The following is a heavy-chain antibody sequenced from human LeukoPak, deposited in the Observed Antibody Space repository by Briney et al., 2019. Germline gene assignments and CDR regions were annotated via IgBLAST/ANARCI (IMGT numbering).Heavy chain of an antibody. CDR1: GGSISSSSYY. D-gene: IGHD5-18*01. Sequence: SETLSLTCTVSGGSISSSSYYWGWIRQPPGKGLEWIGSFYYSGSTYYNPSLKSRVTISVDTSKNQFSLKLSSVTAADTAVYYCARQVSMGYSYGYYYYYYMDVWGKGTTVTVSS. V-gene: IGHV4-39*01. CDR2: FYYSGST. J-gene: IGHJ6*03. CDR3: ARQVSMGYSYGYYYYYYMDV.